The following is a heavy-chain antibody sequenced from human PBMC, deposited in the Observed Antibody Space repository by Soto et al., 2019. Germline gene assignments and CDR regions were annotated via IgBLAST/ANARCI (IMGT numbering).Heavy chain of an antibody. J-gene: IGHJ4*02. Sequence: QVQLQESGPGLVKPSGTLSLTCAVSGGSISSSNWWSWVRQPPGKGLEWIGEIYHSGNTNYNPSLKSRVTMAVDKSRNQFSLKPSSVTAADTAVYYCARRWGAGRVDYWGQGTLVTVSS. CDR1: GGSISSSNW. D-gene: IGHD3-16*01. CDR3: ARRWGAGRVDY. CDR2: IYHSGNT. V-gene: IGHV4-4*02.